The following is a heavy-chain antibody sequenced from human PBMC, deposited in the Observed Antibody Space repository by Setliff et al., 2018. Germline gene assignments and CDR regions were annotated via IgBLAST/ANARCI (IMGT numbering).Heavy chain of an antibody. J-gene: IGHJ4*02. D-gene: IGHD6-19*01. CDR2: IYHSGST. Sequence: SETLSLTCTVSGYSISSGYYWGWIRQPPGKGLEWIGSIYHSGSTYYNPSLKSRVTISVDTSKNQFPLKLSSVTAADTAVYYCARDQWLVDYYWGQGTPVTVSS. V-gene: IGHV4-38-2*02. CDR1: GYSISSGYY. CDR3: ARDQWLVDYY.